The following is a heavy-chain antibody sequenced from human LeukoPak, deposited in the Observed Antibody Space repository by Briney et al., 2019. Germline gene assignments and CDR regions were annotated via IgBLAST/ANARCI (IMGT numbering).Heavy chain of an antibody. CDR3: ARSLFNTGWYFGY. V-gene: IGHV3-23*01. Sequence: PSETLSLTCAVYGGSFSSYPWTWIRQPPGKGLEWVSGISGSADITRYADSVKGRFTISRDNSKNTLHLQMNSLTAEDTAVYYCARSLFNTGWYFGYWGQGTLVTVSS. D-gene: IGHD6-19*01. CDR1: GGSFSSYP. CDR2: ISGSADIT. J-gene: IGHJ4*02.